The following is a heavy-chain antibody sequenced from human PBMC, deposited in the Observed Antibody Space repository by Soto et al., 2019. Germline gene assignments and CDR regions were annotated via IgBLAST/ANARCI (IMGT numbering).Heavy chain of an antibody. D-gene: IGHD3-22*01. CDR1: GGSISSYY. Sequence: SETLSLTCTVSGGSISSYYWSWIRQPPGKGLEWIGYIYYSGSTNYSPSLKSRVTISVDTSKNQFSLKLSSVTAADTAVYYCARGGDSSGYYLIDYWGQGTLVTVSS. V-gene: IGHV4-59*01. J-gene: IGHJ4*02. CDR2: IYYSGST. CDR3: ARGGDSSGYYLIDY.